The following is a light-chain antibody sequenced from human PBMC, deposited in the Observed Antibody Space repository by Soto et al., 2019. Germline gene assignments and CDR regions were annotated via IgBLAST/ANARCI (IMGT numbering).Light chain of an antibody. CDR1: QSVRNNY. CDR3: QQFSSYPLT. J-gene: IGKJ4*01. CDR2: DAS. Sequence: EIVMPQSPDTLSVSPGERATLSCMASQSVRNNYLAWYQQKPGQAPRLLIYDASSRATGIPDRFSGGGSGTDFTLTISRLEPEDFAVYYCQQFSSYPLTFGGGTKVDIK. V-gene: IGKV3-20*01.